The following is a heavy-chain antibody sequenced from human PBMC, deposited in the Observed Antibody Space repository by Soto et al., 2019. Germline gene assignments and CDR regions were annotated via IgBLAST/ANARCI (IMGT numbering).Heavy chain of an antibody. V-gene: IGHV2-5*02. CDR2: IYWDDDT. CDR3: AHRQRVIRYFDLGYCDY. Sequence: QITLKESGPTLMKPTQTLTLTCSFSGFSFISSGEGVGWIRQPPGKALEWLALIYWDDDTRYSPSLENRLTVAKDKHPSKRHVVLTLTDVGPADTATYYCAHRQRVIRYFDLGYCDYWGQGALVTVSS. J-gene: IGHJ4*02. CDR1: GFSFISSGEG. D-gene: IGHD3-9*01.